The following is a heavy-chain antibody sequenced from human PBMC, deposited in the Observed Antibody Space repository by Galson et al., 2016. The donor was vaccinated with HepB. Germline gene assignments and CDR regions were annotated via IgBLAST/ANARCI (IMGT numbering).Heavy chain of an antibody. CDR3: ARLASTGTFDAFDV. CDR2: IYYSRTT. Sequence: LRLSCAASGFTISSYYTSWVRQAPGKGLEWIGYIYYSRTTYYNPSLWSRLSISADTSKNQFSLELSSVTAAATAVYFCARLASTGTFDAFDVWGQGTMVTVSS. D-gene: IGHD6-13*01. CDR1: GFTISSYY. J-gene: IGHJ3*01. V-gene: IGHV4-59*12.